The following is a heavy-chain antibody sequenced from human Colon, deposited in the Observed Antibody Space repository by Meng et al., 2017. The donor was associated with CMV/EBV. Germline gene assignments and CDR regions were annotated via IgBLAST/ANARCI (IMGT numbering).Heavy chain of an antibody. V-gene: IGHV2-70D*14. D-gene: IGHD2-21*02. Sequence: SGPTLVKPTETLTLTCTFSGFSLNAPLMRVVWIRQSPGQALEWLARVDWTDDKFYKSSLKTRLTISQDTSKNPVVLTMTDMDPVDTASYFCSRVRPYISDWTFDFWGPGILVTVSS. CDR1: GFSLNAPLMR. J-gene: IGHJ4*02. CDR2: VDWTDDK. CDR3: SRVRPYISDWTFDF.